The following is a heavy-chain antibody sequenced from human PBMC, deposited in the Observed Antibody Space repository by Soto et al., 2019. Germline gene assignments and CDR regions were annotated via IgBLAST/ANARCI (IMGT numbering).Heavy chain of an antibody. D-gene: IGHD3-22*01. CDR1: GGSISSSSSY. Sequence: TSETLSLTCTVSGGSISSSSSYWGWIRQPPGKGLEWIGYISYSGSTYYNPSLKSRVIISVDTSKNQFSLKLSSVTAADTAVYYCAREDYDSGPYWGQGTLVTVSS. J-gene: IGHJ4*02. CDR2: ISYSGST. CDR3: AREDYDSGPY. V-gene: IGHV4-30-4*08.